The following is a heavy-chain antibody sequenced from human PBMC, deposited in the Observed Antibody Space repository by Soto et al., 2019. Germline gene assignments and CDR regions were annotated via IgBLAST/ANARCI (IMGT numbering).Heavy chain of an antibody. CDR1: GFTFSSYA. Sequence: EVQLLESGGGLVQPGGSLRLSCAASGFTFSSYAMSWVRQAPGKGLEWVSAISGSGGSTYYADSVKGRFTISRDNSKNTLYLQMNSQRAEDTAVYYCAKLSEWELIFGRYYFDYWGQGTLVTVSS. V-gene: IGHV3-23*01. CDR3: AKLSEWELIFGRYYFDY. CDR2: ISGSGGST. D-gene: IGHD1-26*01. J-gene: IGHJ4*02.